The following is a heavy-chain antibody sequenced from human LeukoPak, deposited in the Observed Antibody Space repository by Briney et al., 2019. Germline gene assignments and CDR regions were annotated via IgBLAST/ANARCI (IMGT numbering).Heavy chain of an antibody. Sequence: ASVKVSCKASVGTFSSYAISWVRQAPGQGLEWMGGIIPIFGTANYAQKFQGRVTITADESTSTAYMELSSLRSEDTAVYYCARVKRRWLQSHYFDYWGQGTLVTVSS. CDR2: IIPIFGTA. D-gene: IGHD5-24*01. CDR1: VGTFSSYA. V-gene: IGHV1-69*13. CDR3: ARVKRRWLQSHYFDY. J-gene: IGHJ4*02.